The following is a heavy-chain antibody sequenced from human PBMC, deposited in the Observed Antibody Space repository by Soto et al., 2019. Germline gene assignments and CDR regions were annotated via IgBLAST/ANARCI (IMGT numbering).Heavy chain of an antibody. V-gene: IGHV3-30*18. CDR2: ISYDGSNK. CDR1: GFTFSSYG. J-gene: IGHJ4*02. D-gene: IGHD4-17*01. Sequence: QVQLVESGGGVVQPGRSLRLSCAASGFTFSSYGMHWVRQAPGKGLEWVAVISYDGSNKYYADSVKGRFTISRDNSKNTLYLQMNSLRAEDTAVYYCAKDSYDYGDHYYFDYWGQGTLVTVSS. CDR3: AKDSYDYGDHYYFDY.